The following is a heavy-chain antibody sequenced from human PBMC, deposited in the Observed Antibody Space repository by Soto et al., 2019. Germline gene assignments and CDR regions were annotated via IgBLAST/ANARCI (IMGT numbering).Heavy chain of an antibody. CDR1: GGSISDYF. J-gene: IGHJ4*02. CDR3: ALSYDRLTGYYRY. V-gene: IGHV4-4*09. D-gene: IGHD3-9*01. Sequence: QVQLQESGPGLVKPSETLSLTCTVSGGSISDYFWSWIRQPPGKGLEWIGYIFHDGSANYNPSLKSRVTMSVDTSKNQFSLELSSVTAADTAVYYCALSYDRLTGYYRYWGQGILVTVSS. CDR2: IFHDGSA.